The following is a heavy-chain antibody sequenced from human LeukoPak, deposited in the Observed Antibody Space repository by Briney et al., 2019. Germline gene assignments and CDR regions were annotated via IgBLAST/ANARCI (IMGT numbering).Heavy chain of an antibody. Sequence: SETLSLTCTDSGGSVSSHYWIWIRRPPGQGLEWIGYIYYSGSTNYNPSLKSRVTISLDTSKNQFSLKLSSVTAADTAVYYCAGMRLFGDPFDPWGQGTLVTVSS. J-gene: IGHJ5*02. CDR3: AGMRLFGDPFDP. CDR2: IYYSGST. CDR1: GGSVSSHY. V-gene: IGHV4-59*02. D-gene: IGHD3-10*01.